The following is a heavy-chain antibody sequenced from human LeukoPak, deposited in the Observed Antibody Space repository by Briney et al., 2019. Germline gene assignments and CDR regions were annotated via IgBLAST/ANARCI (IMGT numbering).Heavy chain of an antibody. CDR3: AKEVGYPQSRLDY. Sequence: GGSLRLSCAASGFTFSNYAMSWVRQAPGKGLEWVSAIGGSGSSTYYADCVKGRSTISRDNSKNTLYLQMNSLRAEDTAVYYCAKEVGYPQSRLDYWGQGTLVTVSS. J-gene: IGHJ4*02. CDR1: GFTFSNYA. CDR2: IGGSGSST. D-gene: IGHD6-25*01. V-gene: IGHV3-23*01.